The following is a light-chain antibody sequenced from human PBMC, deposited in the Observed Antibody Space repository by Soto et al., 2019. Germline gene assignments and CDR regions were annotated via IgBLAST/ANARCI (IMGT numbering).Light chain of an antibody. CDR3: VLYMGSGIPAV. CDR2: STN. CDR1: SGSVSTSYY. J-gene: IGLJ7*01. Sequence: QAVVTQEPSFSVSRGGTVTLTCGLSSGSVSTSYYPSWYQQTPGQAPRTLIYSTNTRSSGVPDRFSGSILGNKAALTITGAQADDESDYYCVLYMGSGIPAVFGGGTQLTVL. V-gene: IGLV8-61*01.